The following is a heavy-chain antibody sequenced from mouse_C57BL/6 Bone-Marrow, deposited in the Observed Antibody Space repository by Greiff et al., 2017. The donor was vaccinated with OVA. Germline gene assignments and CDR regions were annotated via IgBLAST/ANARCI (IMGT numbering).Heavy chain of an antibody. Sequence: QVQLKQSGPGLVQPSQSLSITCTVSGFSLTSYGVHWVRQSPGKGLEWLGVIWSGGSTDYNAAFISRLSISKDNSKSQVFFKMNSLQADDTAIYYCARKAYGNYWYFDVWGTGTTVTVSS. CDR2: IWSGGST. CDR3: ARKAYGNYWYFDV. J-gene: IGHJ1*03. CDR1: GFSLTSYG. D-gene: IGHD2-1*01. V-gene: IGHV2-2*01.